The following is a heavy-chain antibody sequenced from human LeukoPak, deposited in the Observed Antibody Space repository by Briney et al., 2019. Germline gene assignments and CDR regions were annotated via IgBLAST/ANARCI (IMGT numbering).Heavy chain of an antibody. Sequence: ASVKVSCKASGYTFTRYYMHWVRQAPGQGLEWMGIINPSGGSTSYAQKFQGRVTMTRDTSTSTVYMELSSLRSEDTAVYYCARAHRSGYFQHWGQSTLVTVSS. CDR2: INPSGGST. CDR3: ARAHRSGYFQH. D-gene: IGHD3-10*01. CDR1: GYTFTRYY. J-gene: IGHJ1*01. V-gene: IGHV1-46*01.